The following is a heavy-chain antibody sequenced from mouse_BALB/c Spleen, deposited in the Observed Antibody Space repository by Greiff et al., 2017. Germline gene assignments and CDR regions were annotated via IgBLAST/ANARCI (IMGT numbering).Heavy chain of an antibody. D-gene: IGHD1-1*01. J-gene: IGHJ3*01. Sequence: VQLQQSGAELVKPGASVKLSCTASGFNIKDTYMHWVKQRPEQGLEWIGRIDTASGNTKYDPKFQGRATITADTSTNTAYLQLSSLTSEDTAVYYCARSRYYEGRSHAWFAYWGQGTLVTVSA. CDR1: GFNIKDTY. CDR3: ARSRYYEGRSHAWFAY. CDR2: IDTASGNT. V-gene: IGHV14-3*02.